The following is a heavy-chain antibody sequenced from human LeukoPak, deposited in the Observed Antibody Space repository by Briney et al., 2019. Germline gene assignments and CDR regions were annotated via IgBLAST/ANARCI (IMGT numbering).Heavy chain of an antibody. CDR3: ARDGYNPIDY. Sequence: SETLSLTCTVSGSSISSDSYYWGWIRQPPGKGLEWIGNIYYSGSTYYNPSLKSRVTISVDTSKNQFSLNLRSVTAADTAVYYCARDGYNPIDYWGQGTPVTVSS. CDR1: GSSISSDSYY. J-gene: IGHJ4*02. V-gene: IGHV4-39*02. D-gene: IGHD5-24*01. CDR2: IYYSGST.